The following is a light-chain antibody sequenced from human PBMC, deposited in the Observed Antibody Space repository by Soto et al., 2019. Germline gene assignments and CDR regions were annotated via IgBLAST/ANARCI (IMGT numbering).Light chain of an antibody. CDR3: SSYTNTNTRV. CDR2: DVF. V-gene: IGLV2-14*01. J-gene: IGLJ2*01. CDR1: SSDVGLYNY. Sequence: QSALTQPASVSGSPGQSITISCTGTSSDVGLYNYVSWYQQHPGKAPKLMIYDVFDRPSGVSDRFSGSKSGNTASLTITGLQAEDEADYYCSSYTNTNTRVFGGGTKLTVL.